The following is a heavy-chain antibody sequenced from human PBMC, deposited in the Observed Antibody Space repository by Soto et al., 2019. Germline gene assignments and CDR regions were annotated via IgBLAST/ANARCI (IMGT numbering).Heavy chain of an antibody. V-gene: IGHV4-30-4*01. D-gene: IGHD3-10*01. CDR1: GGSTSSGDYY. CDR2: IYYSGST. CDR3: ASRKSSPYFDY. Sequence: SATLSLTCTVSGGSTSSGDYYWSWIRQPPGKGLEWIGNIYYSGSTYYNPSLKSRVTISIDTSKNQFSLKLSSVTAADTAVYYCASRKSSPYFDYWGQGTLVTVSS. J-gene: IGHJ4*02.